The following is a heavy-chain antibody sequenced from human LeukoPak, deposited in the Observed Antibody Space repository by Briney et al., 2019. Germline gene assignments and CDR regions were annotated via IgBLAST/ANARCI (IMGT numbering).Heavy chain of an antibody. CDR2: ISAYNGNT. CDR3: ARDNSGWYPYYFDY. J-gene: IGHJ4*02. Sequence: ASVKVSCKASGYTFTSHGISWVRQAPGQGLEWMGWISAYNGNTNYAQKLQGRVTMTTDTSTSTAYMELRSLRSDDTAVYYCARDNSGWYPYYFDYWGQGTLVTVSS. V-gene: IGHV1-18*01. D-gene: IGHD6-19*01. CDR1: GYTFTSHG.